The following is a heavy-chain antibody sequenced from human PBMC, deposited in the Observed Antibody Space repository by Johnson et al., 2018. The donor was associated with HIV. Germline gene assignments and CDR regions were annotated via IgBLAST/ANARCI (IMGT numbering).Heavy chain of an antibody. CDR3: ARRARDTSTWLGGSLNAFDI. CDR1: GFTFSSYD. J-gene: IGHJ3*02. D-gene: IGHD6-13*01. V-gene: IGHV3-13*01. Sequence: VLLVESGGGVVQPGRSLRLSCAASGFTFSSYDMHWVRQATGKGLEWVSAIGTAGDTYYPGSVKGRFTISRENAKNSLYLQMNTLRAEDTAVYYCARRARDTSTWLGGSLNAFDIWGQGTMVTVSS. CDR2: IGTAGDT.